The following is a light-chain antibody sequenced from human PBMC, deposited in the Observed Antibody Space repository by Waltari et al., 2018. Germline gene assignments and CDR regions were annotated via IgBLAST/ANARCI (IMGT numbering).Light chain of an antibody. Sequence: DIQMTQSPSSLSASVGDTVTITCRASQDINSYLNWFQQKPGKAPKLLIYAATTLQSGVPSMFSRTRSVTEFSLTFSSLQPEDFASYYCLQHNSYPLTFGGGTKVEIK. CDR2: AAT. V-gene: IGKV1-17*01. J-gene: IGKJ4*01. CDR1: QDINSY. CDR3: LQHNSYPLT.